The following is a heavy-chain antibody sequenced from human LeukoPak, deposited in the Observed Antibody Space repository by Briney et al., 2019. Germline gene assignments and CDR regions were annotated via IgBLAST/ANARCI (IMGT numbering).Heavy chain of an antibody. CDR2: IWYDGSNK. D-gene: IGHD3-10*01. CDR3: ASTPRLQYYYGSGSGFYYMDV. Sequence: GRSLRLSCAASGFTFSSYGMHWVRQAPGKGLEWVAVIWYDGSNKYYADSVKGRFTISRDNSKNTLYLQMNSLRAEDTAVYYCASTPRLQYYYGSGSGFYYMDVWGKGTRVTVSS. J-gene: IGHJ6*03. V-gene: IGHV3-33*08. CDR1: GFTFSSYG.